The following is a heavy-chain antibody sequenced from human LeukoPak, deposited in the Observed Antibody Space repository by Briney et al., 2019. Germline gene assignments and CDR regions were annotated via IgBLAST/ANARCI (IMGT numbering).Heavy chain of an antibody. CDR2: IYYSGST. V-gene: IGHV4-59*01. CDR3: ARSDGGWSADFDY. Sequence: SETLSLTCSVSGGSISTYYWSWIRQPPGKGLELIGYIYYSGSTNYNPSLKSRVTISVDTSKNQFSLNLSSVTAADTAVYYCARSDGGWSADFDYWGQGTLVTVSS. D-gene: IGHD6-19*01. J-gene: IGHJ4*02. CDR1: GGSISTYY.